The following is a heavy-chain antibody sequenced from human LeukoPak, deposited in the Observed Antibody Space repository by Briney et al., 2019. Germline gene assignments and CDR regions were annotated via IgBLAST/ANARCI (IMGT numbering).Heavy chain of an antibody. J-gene: IGHJ5*02. CDR2: INHSGST. V-gene: IGHV4-34*01. CDR3: ATSGGPLNWFDP. Sequence: SETLSLTCAVYGGSFSGYYWGWIRQSPGKGLEWIGEINHSGSTNYNPSLKSRVTISIDTSKNQFSLKLSSVTAADTAVYYCATSGGPLNWFDPWGQGTLVTVSS. CDR1: GGSFSGYY.